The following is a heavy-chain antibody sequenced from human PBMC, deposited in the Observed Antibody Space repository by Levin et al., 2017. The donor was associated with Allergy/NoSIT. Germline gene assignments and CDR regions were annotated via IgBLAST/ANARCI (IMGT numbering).Heavy chain of an antibody. Sequence: SETLSLTCAISGDSVSSHSAAWNWIRQSPSRGLQWLGRTYYRSKWSNDYAVSVKSRITINADTSKNQFSLQLNSVTPEDTAVYYCARGIAVAGHGFDYWGQGTLVTVSS. D-gene: IGHD6-19*01. J-gene: IGHJ4*02. CDR2: TYYRSKWSN. CDR3: ARGIAVAGHGFDY. V-gene: IGHV6-1*01. CDR1: GDSVSSHSAA.